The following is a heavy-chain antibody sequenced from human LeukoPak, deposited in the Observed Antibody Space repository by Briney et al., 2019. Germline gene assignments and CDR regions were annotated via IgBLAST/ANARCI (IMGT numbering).Heavy chain of an antibody. CDR1: GFTFSSYW. CDR3: ARGSDEQWKEYYFDY. CDR2: IKQDGSEK. Sequence: GGPLRLSCAASGFTFSSYWMSWVRQAPGKGLEWVANIKQDGSEKYYVDSVKGRFTISRDNAKNSLYLQMNSLRAEDTAVYYCARGSDEQWKEYYFDYWGQGTLVTVSS. V-gene: IGHV3-7*01. D-gene: IGHD6-19*01. J-gene: IGHJ4*02.